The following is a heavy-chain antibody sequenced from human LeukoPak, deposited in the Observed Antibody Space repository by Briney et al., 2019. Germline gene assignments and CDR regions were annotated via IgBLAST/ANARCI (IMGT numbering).Heavy chain of an antibody. CDR3: ARSTRMDTAMAS. J-gene: IGHJ5*02. D-gene: IGHD5-18*01. CDR1: GGSISSGGYY. Sequence: SQTLSLTCTVSGGSISSGGYYWSWIRQPPGKGLEWIGEINHSGSTNYNPSLKSRVTISVDTSKNQFSLKLSSVTAADTAVYYCARSTRMDTAMASWGQGTLVTVSS. CDR2: INHSGST. V-gene: IGHV4-30-2*01.